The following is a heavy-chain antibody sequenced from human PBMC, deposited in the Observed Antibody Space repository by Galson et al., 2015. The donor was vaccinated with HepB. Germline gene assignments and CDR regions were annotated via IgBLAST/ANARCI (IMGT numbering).Heavy chain of an antibody. CDR1: GYTFTSYA. D-gene: IGHD1-26*01. CDR2: INAGNGNT. V-gene: IGHV1-3*01. CDR3: ARSEWELLGFDP. J-gene: IGHJ5*02. Sequence: SVKVSCKASGYTFTSYAMHWVRQAPGQRLEWMGWINAGNGNTKYSQKFQGRVTITRDTSASTAYMELSSLRSEDTAVYYCARSEWELLGFDPWGQGTLVTVSS.